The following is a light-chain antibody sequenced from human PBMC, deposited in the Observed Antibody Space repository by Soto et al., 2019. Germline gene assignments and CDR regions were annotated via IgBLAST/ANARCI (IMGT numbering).Light chain of an antibody. J-gene: IGKJ2*01. V-gene: IGKV1-12*01. CDR2: AAS. CDR3: QQANSFPHT. Sequence: DIPMTQSPSSVAASVGDRVTITCRASQGIRSWLAWYQQKPGKAPKLLIYAASSLQSGVPSRFSGSGSGTDFSLTISRLQPEDFATYYCQQANSFPHTFGQGTKLEIK. CDR1: QGIRSW.